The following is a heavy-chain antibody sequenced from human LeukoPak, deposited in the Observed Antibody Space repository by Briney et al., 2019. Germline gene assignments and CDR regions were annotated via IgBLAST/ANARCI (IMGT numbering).Heavy chain of an antibody. D-gene: IGHD3-22*01. J-gene: IGHJ4*02. Sequence: GGSLRLSCGASGFTFSRYRMDWVRQAPGKGLVWVSHISGDGSTTDYANSVKGRVTISRDNAKNTLYLEMNSLRAEDTALYYCARERFDSGYYYVDYWGQGTLVTLSS. CDR2: ISGDGSTT. CDR3: ARERFDSGYYYVDY. CDR1: GFTFSRYR. V-gene: IGHV3-74*01.